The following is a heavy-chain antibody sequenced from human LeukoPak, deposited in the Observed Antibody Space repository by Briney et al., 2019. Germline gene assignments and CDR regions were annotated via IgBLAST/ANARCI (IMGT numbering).Heavy chain of an antibody. CDR3: AREKYYDFWSGYSDYFDY. Sequence: PGGSLRLSCAASGFTFSSYWMSWVRPAPGKGLEWVANIKQDGSEKYYVDSVKGRFTISRDNAKNSLYLQMNSLRAEDTAVYYCAREKYYDFWSGYSDYFDYWGQGTLVTVSS. J-gene: IGHJ4*02. CDR2: IKQDGSEK. CDR1: GFTFSSYW. V-gene: IGHV3-7*01. D-gene: IGHD3-3*01.